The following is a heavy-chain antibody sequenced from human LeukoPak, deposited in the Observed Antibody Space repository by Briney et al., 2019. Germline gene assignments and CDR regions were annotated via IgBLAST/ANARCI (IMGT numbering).Heavy chain of an antibody. D-gene: IGHD6-13*01. Sequence: SETLSLTCAVSGGSISSSNWWSWVRQPPGKGLEWIGEIYHSGSTNYNPSLKSRVTISVDTSKNQFSLKLSSVTAADTAVYYCARDLGSSWYWGWFDPWGQGTLVTVSS. J-gene: IGHJ5*02. V-gene: IGHV4-4*02. CDR3: ARDLGSSWYWGWFDP. CDR2: IYHSGST. CDR1: GGSISSSNW.